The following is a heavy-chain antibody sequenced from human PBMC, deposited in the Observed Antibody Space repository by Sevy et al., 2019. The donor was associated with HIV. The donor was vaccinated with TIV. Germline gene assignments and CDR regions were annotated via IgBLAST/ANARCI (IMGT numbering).Heavy chain of an antibody. CDR2: ISWNSGSI. V-gene: IGHV3-9*01. J-gene: IGHJ3*02. Sequence: GGSLRLSCAASGFTFDDYAMHWVRQAPGKGLEWVSGISWNSGSIGYADSVKGRFTISRDNAKNSLYLQMNSLRAEDTALYYCAKVDRGVGAFDSWGQWTMVTVSS. D-gene: IGHD3-10*01. CDR3: AKVDRGVGAFDS. CDR1: GFTFDDYA.